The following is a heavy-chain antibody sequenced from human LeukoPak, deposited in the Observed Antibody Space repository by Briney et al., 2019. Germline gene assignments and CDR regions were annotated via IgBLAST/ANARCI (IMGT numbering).Heavy chain of an antibody. CDR1: GFTFSSHW. J-gene: IGHJ4*02. CDR3: AKDHSGRVSPYYFDY. CDR2: ISGSGGNT. D-gene: IGHD3-10*01. V-gene: IGHV3-23*01. Sequence: GGSLRLSCAASGFTFSSHWMSWVRQAPGKGLEWVSAISGSGGNTYYADSVKGRFTISRDNSENTLYLQMNSLRAEDTAVYYCAKDHSGRVSPYYFDYWGQGTLVTVSS.